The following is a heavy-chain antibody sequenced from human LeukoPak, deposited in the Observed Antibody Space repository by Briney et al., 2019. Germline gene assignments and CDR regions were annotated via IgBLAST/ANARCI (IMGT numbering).Heavy chain of an antibody. V-gene: IGHV4-38-2*01. CDR3: ARVGYCSSTSCYAGALDF. D-gene: IGHD2-2*03. J-gene: IGHJ4*02. CDR1: GYSISSGYY. Sequence: SETLSLTCAVSGYSISSGYYWGWIRQPPGKGLEWIGSIYHSGSTYYNPSLKSRVTISVDTSKNQFSLKLSSVTAADTAVYYCARVGYCSSTSCYAGALDFWGQGTLVTVSS. CDR2: IYHSGST.